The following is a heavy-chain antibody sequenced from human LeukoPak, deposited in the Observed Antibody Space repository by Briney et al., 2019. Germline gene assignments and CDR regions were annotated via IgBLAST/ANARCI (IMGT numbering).Heavy chain of an antibody. D-gene: IGHD2-15*01. J-gene: IGHJ6*02. CDR2: IYQSGST. Sequence: SQTLSLTCAVSGVSFSSSGYSWSWIRQPPGKGLEWIGYIYQSGSTYYNPSLKSRVTISVDTSKNQFSLKLSSVTAADTAVYYCARGYCSGGSCSSSPGMDVWGQGTSVTVSS. V-gene: IGHV4-30-2*01. CDR3: ARGYCSGGSCSSSPGMDV. CDR1: GVSFSSSGYS.